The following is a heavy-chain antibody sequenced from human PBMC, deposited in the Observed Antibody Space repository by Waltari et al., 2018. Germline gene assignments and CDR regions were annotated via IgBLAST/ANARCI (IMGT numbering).Heavy chain of an antibody. CDR3: ARVGDGYKYYFDY. Sequence: EVQLVESGGGLVQPGGSLRLHCAASGFTISTYRIPRVGQAPGKRRVWVSRINSDGSSASYADSVKGRFTISRDNAKNTLYLQMNTLRAEDTAVYYCARVGDGYKYYFDYWGQGTLVTVSS. D-gene: IGHD2-21*01. J-gene: IGHJ4*02. CDR2: INSDGSSA. CDR1: GFTISTYR. V-gene: IGHV3-74*01.